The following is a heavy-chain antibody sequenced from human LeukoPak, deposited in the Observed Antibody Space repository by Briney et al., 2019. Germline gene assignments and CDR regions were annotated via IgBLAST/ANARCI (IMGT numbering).Heavy chain of an antibody. CDR3: ASGYDFFDY. CDR1: GFTFSSYE. Sequence: PGGSPRLSCAASGFTFSSYEMNWVRQAPGKGLEWVSSISSGSSYIYYADSVRGRFTISRDNAKNSLYLQMNSLRAEDTAVYYCASGYDFFDYWGQGTLVTVSS. CDR2: ISSGSSYI. J-gene: IGHJ4*02. V-gene: IGHV3-21*01. D-gene: IGHD5-12*01.